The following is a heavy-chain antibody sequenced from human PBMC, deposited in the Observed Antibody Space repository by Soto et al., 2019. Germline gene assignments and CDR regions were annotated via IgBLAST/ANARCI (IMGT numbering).Heavy chain of an antibody. CDR2: IYHSGST. D-gene: IGHD4-17*01. J-gene: IGHJ4*02. V-gene: IGHV4-30-2*01. CDR1: GGSISSGGYS. Sequence: QLQLQESGSGLVKPSQTLSLTCAVSGGSISSGGYSWSWIRQPPGKGLEWIGYIYHSGSTYYNPSLTSRVTISVDRSKTQFPLKLSSVTAAATAVYYCASHDYRDCDQPWGFDYWGQGTLVTVSS. CDR3: ASHDYRDCDQPWGFDY.